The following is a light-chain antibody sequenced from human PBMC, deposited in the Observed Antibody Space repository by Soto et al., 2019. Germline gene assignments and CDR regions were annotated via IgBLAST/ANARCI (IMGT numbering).Light chain of an antibody. J-gene: IGKJ1*01. V-gene: IGKV3-15*01. Sequence: VMTQSPATLSVSPGERATISCRASQSVSSNLAWYQQKPGQSPRLLLYGASTRATGIPARFSGSGSGTEFTLTISSLQSEDFAVYYCQQYNKWPRTFGQGTKVDIK. CDR1: QSVSSN. CDR2: GAS. CDR3: QQYNKWPRT.